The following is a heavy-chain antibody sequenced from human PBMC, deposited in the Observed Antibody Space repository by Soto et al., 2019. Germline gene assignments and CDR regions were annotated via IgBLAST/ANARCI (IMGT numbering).Heavy chain of an antibody. J-gene: IGHJ6*02. D-gene: IGHD3-9*01. CDR2: MNPNSGNT. CDR1: GYTFTSYD. CDR3: ARVFYYDILTGYLADYYGMDV. V-gene: IGHV1-8*01. Sequence: ASVKVSCKASGYTFTSYDINWVRQATGQGLEWMGWMNPNSGNTGYAQKFQGRVTMTRNTSISTAYMELSSLRSEDTAVYYCARVFYYDILTGYLADYYGMDVWGQGTTVTVSS.